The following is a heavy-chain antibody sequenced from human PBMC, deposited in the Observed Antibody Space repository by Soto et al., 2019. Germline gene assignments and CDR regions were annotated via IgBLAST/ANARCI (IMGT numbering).Heavy chain of an antibody. Sequence: QVQLQESGPGLVKPSQTLALTGTVYGGSISSGGYYWSWIREHTGKVLEWIGYIYYSGSTYYNPSLKSRVTIPVGRSKTQYSLKLSVVTAADTAVYYCARRHCSGGSCYSHPFDYRGQGTLVTVSS. CDR3: ARRHCSGGSCYSHPFDY. CDR2: IYYSGST. D-gene: IGHD2-15*01. J-gene: IGHJ4*02. CDR1: GGSISSGGYY. V-gene: IGHV4-31*03.